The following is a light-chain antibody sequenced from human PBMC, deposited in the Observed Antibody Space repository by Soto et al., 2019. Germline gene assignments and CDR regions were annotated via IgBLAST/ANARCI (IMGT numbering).Light chain of an antibody. CDR2: GAS. CDR1: QSISRSY. J-gene: IGKJ2*01. V-gene: IGKV3-20*01. Sequence: EIVLTQSPGTLSLSPGERATLSCRASQSISRSYLAWYQQKPGQAPRLLIYGASSRATGIPDRFSGSRSATDFTLTISRLEPEDFAVYYWQQSGSPYTFGQGTKLAIK. CDR3: QQSGSPYT.